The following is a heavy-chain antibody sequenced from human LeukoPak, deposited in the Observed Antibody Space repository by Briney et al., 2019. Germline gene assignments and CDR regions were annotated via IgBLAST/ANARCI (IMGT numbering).Heavy chain of an antibody. D-gene: IGHD2-15*01. CDR3: ARDNQYCSGGSCYPGFFDY. Sequence: GGSLRLSCAASGFTFSSYSMNWVRQAPGKGLEWVSYISSSSSTIYYADSVKGRFTISKDNAKNSLYLQMNSLRAEDTAVYYCARDNQYCSGGSCYPGFFDYWGQGTLVTVSS. V-gene: IGHV3-48*01. J-gene: IGHJ4*02. CDR2: ISSSSSTI. CDR1: GFTFSSYS.